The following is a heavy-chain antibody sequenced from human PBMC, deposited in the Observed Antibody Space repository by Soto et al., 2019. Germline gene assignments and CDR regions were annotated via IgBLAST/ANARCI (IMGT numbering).Heavy chain of an antibody. V-gene: IGHV3-7*01. D-gene: IGHD2-8*01. CDR2: MDLDGTTK. J-gene: IGHJ5*02. Sequence: EMQLVESGGGLVQPGGSLRLSCAASTFTFSNYWMSWVRQAPGKGLEWVANMDLDGTTKNYVDSVKGRFTISRDNAKKSLYLQMNSLRAEDTAIYYCARDNGYNWFDPWGQGALVTVSS. CDR3: ARDNGYNWFDP. CDR1: TFTFSNYW.